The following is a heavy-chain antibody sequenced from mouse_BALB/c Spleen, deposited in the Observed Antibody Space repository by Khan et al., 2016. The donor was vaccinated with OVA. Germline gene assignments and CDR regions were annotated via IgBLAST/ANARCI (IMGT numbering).Heavy chain of an antibody. Sequence: EVQLQESGPGLVKPSQSLSLTCTVTGYSITSDYAWNWIRQFPGNKLEWMGYISYSGSTNYNPSLKSRISITRDKSKNQFFLQLNSVTTEETATYYCARDGSRYNYAMDYWGQGTSVTVSS. V-gene: IGHV3-2*02. CDR1: GYSITSDYA. D-gene: IGHD2-3*01. CDR3: ARDGSRYNYAMDY. CDR2: ISYSGST. J-gene: IGHJ4*01.